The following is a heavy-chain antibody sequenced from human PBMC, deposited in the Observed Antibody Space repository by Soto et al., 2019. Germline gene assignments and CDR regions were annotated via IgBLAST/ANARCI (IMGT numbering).Heavy chain of an antibody. D-gene: IGHD3-3*01. V-gene: IGHV1-69*13. CDR2: IIPIFGTA. CDR3: ARERVTIVGVVIWARAEGYGMDV. J-gene: IGHJ6*02. CDR1: GGTFSSYA. Sequence: GASVKVSCKASGGTFSSYAISWVRQAPGQGLEWMGGIIPIFGTANYAQKFQGRVTITADESTRTAYMELSRLRSDDTAVYYCARERVTIVGVVIWARAEGYGMDVWRQGTTVTVSS.